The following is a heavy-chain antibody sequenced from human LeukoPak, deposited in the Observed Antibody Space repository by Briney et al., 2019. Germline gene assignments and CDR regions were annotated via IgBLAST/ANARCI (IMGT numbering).Heavy chain of an antibody. V-gene: IGHV3-30*04. CDR3: ASLTIAMIVVVSLDAFDI. D-gene: IGHD3-22*01. CDR2: ISYDGSNK. J-gene: IGHJ3*02. CDR1: GFTFSSYA. Sequence: AGGSLRLSCAASGFTFSSYAMHWVRQAPGKGLEWVAVISYDGSNKYYADSVKGRFTISRDNSKNTLYLQMNSLRAEDTAVYYCASLTIAMIVVVSLDAFDIWGQGTMVTVSS.